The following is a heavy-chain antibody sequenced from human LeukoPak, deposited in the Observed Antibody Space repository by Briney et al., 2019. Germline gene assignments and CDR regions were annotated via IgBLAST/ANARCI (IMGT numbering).Heavy chain of an antibody. D-gene: IGHD3-10*01. J-gene: IGHJ4*02. CDR3: AKAYNYGSGSYYSFFDN. CDR2: INPSGGDT. Sequence: GGSLRLSCAASLFTFSSYAMTWVRQAPGKGLEWVCTINPSGGDTYYADSVRGRFTISRDNSKKTLYLQMDSLRAEDTAVYYCAKAYNYGSGSYYSFFDNWGQGTLVTVSS. V-gene: IGHV3-23*01. CDR1: LFTFSSYA.